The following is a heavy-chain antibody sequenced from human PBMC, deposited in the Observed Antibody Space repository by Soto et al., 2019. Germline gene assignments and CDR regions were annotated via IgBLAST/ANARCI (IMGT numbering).Heavy chain of an antibody. V-gene: IGHV5-51*01. Sequence: GESLKISCKGSGYTFTNYWIGWVRQMPGNGLEWMGIIYPGDSDIRYSPSFQCQVTISADKSITTAYLQWSSLKASDTAMYYCANTPGIAALGLPEFTYYGMDVWGQGTTVTVSS. CDR3: ANTPGIAALGLPEFTYYGMDV. CDR1: GYTFTNYW. D-gene: IGHD6-13*01. J-gene: IGHJ6*02. CDR2: IYPGDSDI.